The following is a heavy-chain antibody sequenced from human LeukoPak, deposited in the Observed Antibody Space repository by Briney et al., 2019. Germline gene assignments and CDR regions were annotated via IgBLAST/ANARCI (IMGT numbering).Heavy chain of an antibody. Sequence: GGSLRLSCAASGFTVSSNYMSWVRQAPGKGLEWVSVIYSGGSTYYADSVKGRFTISRDHSKNTLYLQMNSLRAEDTAVYYCARALKYYYDSSGYYENWGQGTLVTVSS. CDR2: IYSGGST. CDR1: GFTVSSNY. D-gene: IGHD3-22*01. CDR3: ARALKYYYDSSGYYEN. J-gene: IGHJ4*02. V-gene: IGHV3-53*01.